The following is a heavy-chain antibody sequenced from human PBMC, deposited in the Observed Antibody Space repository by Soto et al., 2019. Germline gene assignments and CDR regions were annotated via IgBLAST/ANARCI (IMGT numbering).Heavy chain of an antibody. V-gene: IGHV3-30*18. CDR1: GFTFSSYG. J-gene: IGHJ6*01. CDR3: SKGDWPAANIPHFYYGMDG. D-gene: IGHD6-25*01. CDR2: ISYDGSNK. Sequence: GGSLGLSCAASGFTFSSYGMHWVRQAPGKGLEWVAVISYDGSNKYYADSVKGRFTISRDNSKNTLYLQMNSLRAEDTAVYFLSKGDWPAANIPHFYYGMDGWGQGTTVTVSS.